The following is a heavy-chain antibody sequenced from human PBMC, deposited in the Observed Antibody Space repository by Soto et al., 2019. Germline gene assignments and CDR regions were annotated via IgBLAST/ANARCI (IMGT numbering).Heavy chain of an antibody. D-gene: IGHD2-2*01. J-gene: IGHJ6*02. V-gene: IGHV1-69*13. CDR3: ARDIVVVPAAMMSHYGMDV. CDR1: GGTFSSYA. Sequence: GASVKVSCKASGGTFSSYAISWVRQAPGQGLEWMGGTIPIFGTANYAQKFQGRVTITADESTSTAYMELSSLRSEDTAVYYCARDIVVVPAAMMSHYGMDVWGQGTTVTVSS. CDR2: TIPIFGTA.